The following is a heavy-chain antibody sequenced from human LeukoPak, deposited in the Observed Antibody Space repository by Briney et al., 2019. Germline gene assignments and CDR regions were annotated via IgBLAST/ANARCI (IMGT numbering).Heavy chain of an antibody. J-gene: IGHJ4*02. CDR1: GGSINISDYY. Sequence: SETLSLTCAVSGGSINISDYYWGWIRQPPGKGLEWIGSMHYSGSTYYNPSLKSRVTISVDTSKNQFSLKVSSVTAADTAVYYCARRGTIDSGRPWNWGQGTLVTVSS. V-gene: IGHV4-39*01. CDR2: MHYSGST. CDR3: ARRGTIDSGRPWN. D-gene: IGHD1-26*01.